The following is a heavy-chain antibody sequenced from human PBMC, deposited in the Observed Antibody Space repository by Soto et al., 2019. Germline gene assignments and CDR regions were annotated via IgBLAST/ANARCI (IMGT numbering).Heavy chain of an antibody. CDR1: GFTFSSYA. CDR2: ISYDGSNK. V-gene: IGHV3-30-3*01. CDR3: AAARYYYDSSGGAYYYYGMDV. D-gene: IGHD3-22*01. Sequence: QVQLVESGGGVVQPGRSLRLSCAASGFTFSSYAMHWVRQAPGKGLEWVAVISYDGSNKYYADSVKGRFTISRDNSKNTLYLQMNSLRAEDTAVYYCAAARYYYDSSGGAYYYYGMDVWGQGTTVTVSS. J-gene: IGHJ6*02.